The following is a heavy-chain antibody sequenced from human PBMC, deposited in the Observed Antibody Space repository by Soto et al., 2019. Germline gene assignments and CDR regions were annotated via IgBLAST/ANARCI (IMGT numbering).Heavy chain of an antibody. CDR1: GGSISTSGYY. V-gene: IGHV4-39*01. D-gene: IGHD1-26*01. J-gene: IGHJ4*02. Sequence: QLQESGPGLVKPSETLSLTCTVSGGSISTSGYYWGWIRQPPGKGLEWIGSIFHSGITYYNPSLKSRVTISVDTSKNHFSLRLDSLTAADAAVYYCARQGGGYVQRHLDYWGQGIVVTVSS. CDR3: ARQGGGYVQRHLDY. CDR2: IFHSGIT.